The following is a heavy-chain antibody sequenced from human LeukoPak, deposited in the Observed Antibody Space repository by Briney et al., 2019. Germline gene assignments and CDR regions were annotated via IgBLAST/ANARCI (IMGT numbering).Heavy chain of an antibody. J-gene: IGHJ5*02. V-gene: IGHV3-23*01. CDR3: AKFIAGGGTRWFDP. CDR1: GFTFSDYA. Sequence: PGGSLRLSCAASGFTFSDYAMSWVRQAPGKGLEWVSGVSGRGGAYYADSVRGRFTISRDNSKNTLYLQMHSLTADDTAVYYCAKFIAGGGTRWFDPWGQGTRVTVSS. D-gene: IGHD6-13*01. CDR2: VSGRGGA.